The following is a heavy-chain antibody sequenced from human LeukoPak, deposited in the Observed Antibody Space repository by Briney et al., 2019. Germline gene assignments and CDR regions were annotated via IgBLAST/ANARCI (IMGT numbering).Heavy chain of an antibody. CDR2: INWNGDST. V-gene: IGHV3-20*04. D-gene: IGHD5-18*01. CDR3: AREAGYSYNFYFVY. J-gene: IGHJ4*02. Sequence: GGSLRLSCAASGFSFTYAWMHWVRQAPGKGLEWVSGINWNGDSTGYADSVKGRFTISRDNARNSLYLQMNSLRAEDTALYYCAREAGYSYNFYFVYWGQGTLVTASS. CDR1: GFSFTYAW.